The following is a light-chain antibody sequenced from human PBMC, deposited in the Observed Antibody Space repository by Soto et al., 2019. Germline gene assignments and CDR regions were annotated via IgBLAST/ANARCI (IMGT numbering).Light chain of an antibody. Sequence: EIVMTQSPATLSVSPGERATLSCRARRYVSSNLALYQQRPGQAPRLLIYGASTRATGIPARFSGSGSGTEFTLTISSLQSEDLGVYYCQQYNNGWTFGQGTKVDIK. J-gene: IGKJ1*01. CDR2: GAS. CDR1: RYVSSN. CDR3: QQYNNGWT. V-gene: IGKV3-15*01.